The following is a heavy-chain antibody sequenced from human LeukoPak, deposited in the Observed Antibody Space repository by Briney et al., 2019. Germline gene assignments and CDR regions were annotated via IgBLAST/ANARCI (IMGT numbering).Heavy chain of an antibody. V-gene: IGHV6-1*01. D-gene: IGHD3-10*01. CDR2: TYYRSHWSY. CDR3: AREPQRVRWLIIPPDFDS. CDR1: GDSVYINSAA. J-gene: IGHJ4*02. Sequence: SQTLSLTCAISGDSVYINSAAWNWIRQSPSRGLEWLGRTYYRSHWSYDYALSVKGRISINPDTSKNHFSLQLNSVTPEDTAVYYCAREPQRVRWLIIPPDFDSWGQGTLVTVSS.